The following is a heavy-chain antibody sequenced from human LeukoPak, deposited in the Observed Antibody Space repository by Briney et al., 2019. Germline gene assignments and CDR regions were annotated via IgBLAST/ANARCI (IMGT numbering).Heavy chain of an antibody. Sequence: GGSLRLSCAASGFTFDDYGMSWVRQAPGKGLEWVSGINWNGGSTGYIDSVKGRFTISRDNAKNSLYLQMNSLGAEDTALYYCARDHLLDWYCYYMDVWGKGTTVTVSS. J-gene: IGHJ6*03. CDR1: GFTFDDYG. CDR2: INWNGGST. D-gene: IGHD3/OR15-3a*01. CDR3: ARDHLLDWYCYYMDV. V-gene: IGHV3-20*04.